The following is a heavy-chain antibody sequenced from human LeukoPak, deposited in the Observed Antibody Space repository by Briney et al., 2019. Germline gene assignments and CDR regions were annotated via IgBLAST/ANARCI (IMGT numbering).Heavy chain of an antibody. CDR1: GFTFSNHA. CDR2: VWSDGSNK. J-gene: IGHJ6*02. CDR3: ARGSSSLPFNYYHYGMDV. Sequence: QPGGSLRLSCAASGFTFSNHAMHWVRQAPGKGLEWVAVVWSDGSNKDYADSVKGRFPISRDNSKNTLYLQMNSLRAEDTAVYYCARGSSSLPFNYYHYGMDVWGQGTTVTVSS. V-gene: IGHV3-33*01. D-gene: IGHD6-6*01.